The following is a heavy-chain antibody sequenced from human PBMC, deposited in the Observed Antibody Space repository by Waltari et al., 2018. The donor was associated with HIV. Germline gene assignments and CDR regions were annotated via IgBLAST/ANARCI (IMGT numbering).Heavy chain of an antibody. Sequence: EVQLLESGGGLVRPGGSLGLSCAASGFTFSSYTMHWVRQAPGKGLEWVSSISGSGDYKYYADSLKGRFTISRDNAKNSLYLQVDNLGGEDTAVYYCGRDSPKTYRKGFDIWGRGTVVSVSS. CDR3: GRDSPKTYRKGFDI. CDR2: ISGSGDYK. J-gene: IGHJ3*02. V-gene: IGHV3-21*02. CDR1: GFTFSSYT.